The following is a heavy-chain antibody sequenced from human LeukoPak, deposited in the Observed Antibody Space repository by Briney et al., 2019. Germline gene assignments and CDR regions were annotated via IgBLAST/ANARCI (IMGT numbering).Heavy chain of an antibody. CDR3: ARGEAWFDF. V-gene: IGHV3-7*04. CDR2: IKEDEGAQ. CDR1: GFTFTQYW. Sequence: GGSLRLSCAASGFTFTQYWMTWVRQSPGKGLEWVANIKEDEGAQYYVNSVKGRFTISRDNAKNSVYLQMDSLRAEDTAVYFCARGEAWFDFWGQGTLVSISS. J-gene: IGHJ5*01.